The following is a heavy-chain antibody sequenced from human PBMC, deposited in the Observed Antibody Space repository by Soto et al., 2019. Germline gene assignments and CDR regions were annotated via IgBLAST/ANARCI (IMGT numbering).Heavy chain of an antibody. J-gene: IGHJ4*02. V-gene: IGHV1-18*01. D-gene: IGHD3-10*01. CDR2: ISAYNGNT. Sequence: ALVKVSCKASGYTFTSYGISWVRQAPGQGLEWMGWISAYNGNTNYAQKLQGRVTMTTDTSTSTAYMELRSLRSDDTAVYYCARDFSVKRKVGHPENDYWGQGTLVTVSS. CDR1: GYTFTSYG. CDR3: ARDFSVKRKVGHPENDY.